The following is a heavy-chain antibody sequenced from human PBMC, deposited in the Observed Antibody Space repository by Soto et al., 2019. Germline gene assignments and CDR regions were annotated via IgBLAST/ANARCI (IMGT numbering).Heavy chain of an antibody. CDR1: GYTFTSYG. V-gene: IGHV1-18*01. D-gene: IGHD3-22*01. Sequence: ASVKVSCKASGYTFTSYGISWVRQAPGQGLEWMGWISAYNGNTNYAQKLQGRVTMTTDTSTSTAYMELRSLRSDDTAVYYCARRSGYYSNYCYYGMDVWGQGTTVTVSS. J-gene: IGHJ6*02. CDR2: ISAYNGNT. CDR3: ARRSGYYSNYCYYGMDV.